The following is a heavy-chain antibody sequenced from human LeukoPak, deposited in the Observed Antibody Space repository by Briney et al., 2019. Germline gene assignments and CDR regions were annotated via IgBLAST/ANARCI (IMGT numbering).Heavy chain of an antibody. CDR3: ARDLQAGYSSGWYPDAFDI. Sequence: SETLSLTCTVSSGSFSSSSFYWGWIRQPPGKGLEWIGYIYYSGSTNYNPSLKSRVTISVDTSKNQFSLKLSSVTAADTAVYYCARDLQAGYSSGWYPDAFDIWGQGTMVTVSS. CDR2: IYYSGST. CDR1: SGSFSSSSFY. D-gene: IGHD6-19*01. J-gene: IGHJ3*02. V-gene: IGHV4-61*01.